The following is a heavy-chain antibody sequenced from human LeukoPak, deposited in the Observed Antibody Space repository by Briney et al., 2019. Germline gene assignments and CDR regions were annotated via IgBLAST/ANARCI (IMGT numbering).Heavy chain of an antibody. J-gene: IGHJ4*02. D-gene: IGHD3-10*01. CDR2: INPNSGGT. Sequence: GAPVKVSCKASGYTFTGYYMHWVRQAPGQGLEWMGRINPNSGGTNYAQKFQGRVTMTRDTSISTAYMELSRLRSDDTAVYYCARAAVELLWFGETLGYWGQGTLVTVSS. CDR3: ARAAVELLWFGETLGY. V-gene: IGHV1-2*06. CDR1: GYTFTGYY.